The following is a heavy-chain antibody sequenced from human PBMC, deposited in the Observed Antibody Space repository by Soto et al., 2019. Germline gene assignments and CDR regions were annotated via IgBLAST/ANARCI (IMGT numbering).Heavy chain of an antibody. CDR3: ARGYDYGYNWFDP. Sequence: QVQLQQWGAGLLKPSETLSLTCAVYGGSFSGYYWSWIRQPPGKGLEWIGEINHSGSTNYNPSLKSRVTISVDTSKNQFSLKLSSVTAADTAVYYCARGYDYGYNWFDPWGQGTLVTVSP. D-gene: IGHD4-17*01. J-gene: IGHJ5*02. CDR2: INHSGST. V-gene: IGHV4-34*01. CDR1: GGSFSGYY.